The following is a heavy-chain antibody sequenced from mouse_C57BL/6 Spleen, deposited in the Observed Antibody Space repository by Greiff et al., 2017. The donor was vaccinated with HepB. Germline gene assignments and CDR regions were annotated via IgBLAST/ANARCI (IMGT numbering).Heavy chain of an antibody. CDR2: INPNYGTT. CDR3: ARSFIYHGNYGEAMDY. D-gene: IGHD2-1*01. CDR1: GYSFTDYN. Sequence: VQLQQSGPELVKPGASVKISCKASGYSFTDYNMNWVKQSNGKSLEWIGVINPNYGTTSYNQKFKGKATLTVDKSSSTAYMQLNSLTSEDSAVYYCARSFIYHGNYGEAMDYWGQGTSVTVSS. V-gene: IGHV1-39*01. J-gene: IGHJ4*01.